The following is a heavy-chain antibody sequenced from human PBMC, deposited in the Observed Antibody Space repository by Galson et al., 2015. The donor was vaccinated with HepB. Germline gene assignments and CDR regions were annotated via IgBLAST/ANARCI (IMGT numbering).Heavy chain of an antibody. CDR1: GTTVVSSY. CDR2: IFSGGTT. CDR3: AREEYYDFRLDY. D-gene: IGHD3-22*01. Sequence: SLRLSCAVSGTTVVSSYMSWVRQAPGKGLEWVSVIFSGGTTYYADSVKGRFIISRDNSKNSLYLQMNSLRAEDTAVYYCAREEYYDFRLDYWGQGTLVTVSS. V-gene: IGHV3-66*01. J-gene: IGHJ4*02.